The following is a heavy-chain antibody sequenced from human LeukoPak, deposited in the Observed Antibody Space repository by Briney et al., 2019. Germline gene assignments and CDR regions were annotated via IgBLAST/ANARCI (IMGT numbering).Heavy chain of an antibody. D-gene: IGHD2-21*01. CDR3: ATRGGVGHIDAFDI. J-gene: IGHJ3*02. CDR2: IYSGGST. V-gene: IGHV3-53*01. Sequence: GGSLRLSCAASGFTVSSNYMSWVRQAPGKGLEWVSVIYSGGSTYYADSVKGRFTISRDNSKNTLYLQMISLRAEDTAVYYCATRGGVGHIDAFDIWGQGTMVTVSS. CDR1: GFTVSSNY.